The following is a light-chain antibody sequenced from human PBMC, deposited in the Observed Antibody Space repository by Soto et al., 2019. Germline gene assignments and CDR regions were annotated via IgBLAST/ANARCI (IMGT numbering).Light chain of an antibody. CDR2: RDR. J-gene: IGLJ3*02. Sequence: SYELTQPLSVSVALGQTARITCGGNNIGIKNVHWYQQQPGQAPVVVIHRDRNRPSGIPERFSGSNSGNTATLTISRAQAGDDADYYCQVWDSSTVVFGGGTQLTVL. CDR3: QVWDSSTVV. CDR1: NIGIKN. V-gene: IGLV3-9*01.